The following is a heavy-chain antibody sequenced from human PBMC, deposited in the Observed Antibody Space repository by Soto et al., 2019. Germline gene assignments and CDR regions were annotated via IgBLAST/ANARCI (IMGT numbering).Heavy chain of an antibody. D-gene: IGHD3-10*01. CDR3: ARAGSFDL. J-gene: IGHJ4*02. Sequence: PGGSLRLSCAASGFTFSTFTMSWVRQAPGKGLEWVSYISGGSETIHYADSVKGRFTISRDNAKNSLFLQMNSLRDEDSAIYYCARAGSFDLWGERSLVTVSS. CDR1: GFTFSTFT. CDR2: ISGGSETI. V-gene: IGHV3-48*02.